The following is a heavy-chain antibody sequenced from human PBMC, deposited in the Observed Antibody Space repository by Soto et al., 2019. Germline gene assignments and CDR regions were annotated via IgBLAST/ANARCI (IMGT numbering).Heavy chain of an antibody. CDR2: FIPMFGTA. Sequence: QVQLVQSGAEVKKPGSSVKVSCKASGGTFSSLGISWVRQGPRQGLEWLGGFIPMFGTANYPQTFQGRVTLSANDSTSTAYMELSSLTSEDTAVYFCARDRSGPGNWDYDTFDIWGQGTMVTVSS. CDR1: GGTFSSLG. CDR3: ARDRSGPGNWDYDTFDI. V-gene: IGHV1-69*01. J-gene: IGHJ3*02. D-gene: IGHD1-7*01.